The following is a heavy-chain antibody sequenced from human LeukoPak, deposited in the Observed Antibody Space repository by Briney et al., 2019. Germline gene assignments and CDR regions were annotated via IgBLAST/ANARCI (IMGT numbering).Heavy chain of an antibody. CDR2: INPNSGGT. D-gene: IGHD3-22*01. CDR3: AREYYYDSSGYYRGSNAFDI. V-gene: IGHV1-2*06. J-gene: IGHJ3*02. Sequence: ASVKVSCKASGYTFTGYYMHWVRQAPGQGLEWMGRINPNSGGTNYAQKFQGRVTMTRDTSISTAYMELSRLRSDDTAVYYCAREYYYDSSGYYRGSNAFDIWGQGTTVTVSS. CDR1: GYTFTGYY.